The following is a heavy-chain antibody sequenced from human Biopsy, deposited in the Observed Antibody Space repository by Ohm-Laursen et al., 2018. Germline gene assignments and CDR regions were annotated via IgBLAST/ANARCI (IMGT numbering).Heavy chain of an antibody. CDR1: GFTFSDYY. J-gene: IGHJ2*01. CDR2: ISSRTNTI. CDR3: ARDLRGHWFFDL. V-gene: IGHV3-11*04. Sequence: GSLRLSCAASGFTFSDYYMSWIRQAPGKGLKWVSYISSRTNTIYYADSVKGRFTISRDNAKNSLYLQMNSLRVEDTAVFYCARDLRGHWFFDLWGRGTLVTVSS. D-gene: IGHD5/OR15-5a*01.